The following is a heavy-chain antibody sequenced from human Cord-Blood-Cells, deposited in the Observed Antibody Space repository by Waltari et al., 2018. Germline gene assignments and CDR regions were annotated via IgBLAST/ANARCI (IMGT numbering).Heavy chain of an antibody. CDR1: GYTFTSYG. CDR3: ARDILTGYYPSPTYYYGMDV. D-gene: IGHD3-9*01. Sequence: QVQLVQSGAEVKKPGASVKVSCKASGYTFTSYGISWVRQAPGQGLAWMGWISAYNGNTNYAQKLQGRVTMTTDTSTSTAYMELRSLRSDDTAVYYCARDILTGYYPSPTYYYGMDVWGQGTTVTVSS. V-gene: IGHV1-18*01. J-gene: IGHJ6*02. CDR2: ISAYNGNT.